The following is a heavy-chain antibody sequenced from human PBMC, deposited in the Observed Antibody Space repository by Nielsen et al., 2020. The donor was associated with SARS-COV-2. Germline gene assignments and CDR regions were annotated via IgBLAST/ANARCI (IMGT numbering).Heavy chain of an antibody. J-gene: IGHJ6*02. CDR2: ISAYNGNT. CDR3: ARDPYYDFWSGYYATYGMDV. CDR1: GYTFTSYG. D-gene: IGHD3-3*01. Sequence: ASVKVSCKASGYTFTSYGISWVRQAPGQGLEWMGWISAYNGNTNYAQKLQGRVTMTTDTSTSTAYMELRSLRSDDTAVYYCARDPYYDFWSGYYATYGMDVWGQGTTVTVSS. V-gene: IGHV1-18*01.